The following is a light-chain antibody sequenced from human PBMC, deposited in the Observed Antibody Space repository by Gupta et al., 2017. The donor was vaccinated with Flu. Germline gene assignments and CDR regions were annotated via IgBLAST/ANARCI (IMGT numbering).Light chain of an antibody. Sequence: MIYGVSKRPAGASNRFSGSKSGNTDSLTISGLQAEDEAEYYCTSYTSSSCLVVFGGGTRLTVL. CDR2: GVS. J-gene: IGLJ2*01. CDR3: TSYTSSSCLVV. V-gene: IGLV2-14*03.